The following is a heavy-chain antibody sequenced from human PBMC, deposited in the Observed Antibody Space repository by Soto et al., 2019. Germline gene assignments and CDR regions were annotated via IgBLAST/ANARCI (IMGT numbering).Heavy chain of an antibody. V-gene: IGHV4-30-4*01. CDR3: ARALMERVPFDY. D-gene: IGHD1-1*01. Sequence: SETLSLTCTVSGGSISSDDYYWSWIRQPPGKGLEWVGYIYYSGNTQYNPSLKSRVTISRDTSKNHFSLKLTSVTAADTAVYFCARALMERVPFDYWRQGALVTVSS. CDR1: GGSISSDDYY. CDR2: IYYSGNT. J-gene: IGHJ4*02.